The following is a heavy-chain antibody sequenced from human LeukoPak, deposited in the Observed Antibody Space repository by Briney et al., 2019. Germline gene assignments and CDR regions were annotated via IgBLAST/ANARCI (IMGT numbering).Heavy chain of an antibody. J-gene: IGHJ3*02. Sequence: ASVKVSCKVSGYTLTELSMHWVRQAPGKGLEWMGGFDPEDGETIYAQKFQGRVTMTEDTSTDTAYMELSSLRSEDTAVYYCARAESGREIAAFDIWGQGTMVTVSS. CDR2: FDPEDGET. V-gene: IGHV1-24*01. CDR3: ARAESGREIAAFDI. CDR1: GYTLTELS. D-gene: IGHD6-25*01.